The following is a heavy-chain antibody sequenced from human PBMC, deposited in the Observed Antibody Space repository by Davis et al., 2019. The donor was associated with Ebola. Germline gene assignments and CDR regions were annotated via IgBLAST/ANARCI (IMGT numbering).Heavy chain of an antibody. J-gene: IGHJ6*02. V-gene: IGHV3-30*03. D-gene: IGHD3-22*01. CDR3: AGDWYYYDSSGYPWYYYYGMDV. Sequence: GGSLRLSCAASGSTSSSYAMHWVRQAPGKGLEWVAVISYDGSNKYYADSVKGRFTISRDNSKNTLYLQRNSLKTEDTAVYYCAGDWYYYDSSGYPWYYYYGMDVWGQGTTVTVSS. CDR2: ISYDGSNK. CDR1: GSTSSSYA.